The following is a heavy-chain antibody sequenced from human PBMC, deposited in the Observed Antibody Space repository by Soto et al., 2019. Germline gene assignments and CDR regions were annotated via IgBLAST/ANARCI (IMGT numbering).Heavy chain of an antibody. D-gene: IGHD1-7*01. Sequence: LSLTCTVSGGSISSGDYYWSWIRQPPGKGLEWIGYIYYSGSTYYNPSLKSRVTISVDTSKNQFSLKLSSVTAADTAVYYCAREDWNFISDYWGQGTLVTVSS. CDR2: IYYSGST. CDR1: GGSISSGDYY. J-gene: IGHJ4*02. V-gene: IGHV4-30-4*01. CDR3: AREDWNFISDY.